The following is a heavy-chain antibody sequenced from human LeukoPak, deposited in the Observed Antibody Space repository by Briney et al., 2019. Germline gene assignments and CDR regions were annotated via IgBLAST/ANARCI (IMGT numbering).Heavy chain of an antibody. CDR3: STRDQSCTDMVPPDY. CDR2: THRSGDT. D-gene: IGHD5-18*01. CDR1: GVSISSNNW. V-gene: IGHV4/OR15-8*02. J-gene: IGHJ4*02. Sequence: SETLSLTCAVSGVSISSNNWWTWVRQPPGKGLEWIGETHRSGDTKYSPSLQTRATISIDNSKNQLSLNLNSVTAADTAVYYCSTRDQSCTDMVPPDYWGQGTLVTVSS.